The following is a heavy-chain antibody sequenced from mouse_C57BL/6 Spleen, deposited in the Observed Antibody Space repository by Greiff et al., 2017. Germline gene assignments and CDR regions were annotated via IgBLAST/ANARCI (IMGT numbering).Heavy chain of an antibody. V-gene: IGHV1-55*01. CDR2: IYPGSGST. D-gene: IGHD1-1*01. CDR1: GYTFTSYW. Sequence: VQLQQPGAELVKPGASVKMSCKASGYTFTSYWITWVKQRPGQGLEWIGDIYPGSGSTNYNEKFKINATLTVDTSSSTAYMQLSSLTSEDSAVYYGARKGYGSSYTDYYYAMDYWGQGTSVTVSS. J-gene: IGHJ4*01. CDR3: ARKGYGSSYTDYYYAMDY.